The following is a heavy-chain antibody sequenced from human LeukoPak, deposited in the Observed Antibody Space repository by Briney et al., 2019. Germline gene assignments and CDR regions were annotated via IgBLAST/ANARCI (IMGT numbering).Heavy chain of an antibody. CDR3: ARPLRSYESDDAFDI. J-gene: IGHJ3*02. D-gene: IGHD1-26*01. CDR2: IYYSGST. CDR1: GGSISSSSYY. V-gene: IGHV4-39*01. Sequence: SETLSLTCTVSGGSISSSSYYWGWIGQPPGKGLEWIGSIYYSGSTYYNPSLKSRVTISVDTSKNQFSLKLSSVTAADTAVYYCARPLRSYESDDAFDIWGQGTMVTVSS.